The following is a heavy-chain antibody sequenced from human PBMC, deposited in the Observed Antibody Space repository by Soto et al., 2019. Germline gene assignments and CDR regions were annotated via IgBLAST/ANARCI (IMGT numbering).Heavy chain of an antibody. CDR1: GYSFTSYW. CDR2: IYPGDSDT. J-gene: IGHJ4*03. Sequence: GESLKISCKGSGYSFTSYWIGWVRQMPGKGLEWMGIIYPGDSDTRYSPSFQGQVTISADKSISTAYLQWSSLKASDTAMYYCARIPAYYYDSSGYPYFDYWGQGTTVTAPQ. D-gene: IGHD3-22*01. V-gene: IGHV5-51*01. CDR3: ARIPAYYYDSSGYPYFDY.